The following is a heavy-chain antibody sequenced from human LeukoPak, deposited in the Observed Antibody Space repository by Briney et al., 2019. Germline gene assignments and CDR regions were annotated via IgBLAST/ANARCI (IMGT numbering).Heavy chain of an antibody. Sequence: GGSLRLSCAASGFTFSSYCMSWVRQAPGKGLEWVANVRQDGSEKYYVDSVKGRFTISRDNAKNSLYLQMNSLIAEDTAVYYCARDVPGIGVGDWFDPWGQGTLVTVSS. J-gene: IGHJ5*02. CDR3: ARDVPGIGVGDWFDP. CDR2: VRQDGSEK. CDR1: GFTFSSYC. V-gene: IGHV3-7*01. D-gene: IGHD6-19*01.